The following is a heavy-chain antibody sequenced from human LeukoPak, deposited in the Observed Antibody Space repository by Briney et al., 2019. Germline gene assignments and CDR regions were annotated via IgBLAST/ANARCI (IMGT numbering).Heavy chain of an antibody. CDR3: AKFRPITSVAGTIFHY. V-gene: IGHV3-23*01. Sequence: PGGSLRLSCAASGFTFSDYYMSWIRQAPGKGLEWVSAISGDGGSTFYADSVKGRFTISRDNSKNTLYLQMTSLRAEDTAVYYCAKFRPITSVAGTIFHYWGQGALVTVSS. J-gene: IGHJ4*02. CDR1: GFTFSDYY. D-gene: IGHD6-19*01. CDR2: ISGDGGST.